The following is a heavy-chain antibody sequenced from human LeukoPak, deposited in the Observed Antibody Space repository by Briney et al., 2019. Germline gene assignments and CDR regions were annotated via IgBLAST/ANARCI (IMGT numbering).Heavy chain of an antibody. V-gene: IGHV3-15*01. J-gene: IGHJ2*01. CDR2: IKSEADGGTA. D-gene: IGHD7-27*01. CDR3: TTDILSLAIWGPDLFTDL. Sequence: GGSLRLSCVGSGFTFKNVWMSWVRQAPGRGLQWLGRIKSEADGGTADYDAPVKDRFTISRDDSKNTLYLQMNSLQMADSAMYYCTTDILSLAIWGPDLFTDLWGRGTLVSVSS. CDR1: GFTFKNVW.